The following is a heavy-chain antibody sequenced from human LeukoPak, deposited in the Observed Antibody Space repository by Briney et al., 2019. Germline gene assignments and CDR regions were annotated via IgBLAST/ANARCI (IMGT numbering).Heavy chain of an antibody. Sequence: SETLSLTCTVSGXSISSYYGNWIRQAPGKGLEWIGFFYSSGSTNYNPSLKSRVTMSVDTSKNQFSLKLRSVSDADTAVYHCARGGSSTWRIGYYFDFWGQGTLVTVSS. J-gene: IGHJ4*02. V-gene: IGHV4-59*01. D-gene: IGHD6-13*01. CDR1: GXSISSYY. CDR2: FYSSGST. CDR3: ARGGSSTWRIGYYFDF.